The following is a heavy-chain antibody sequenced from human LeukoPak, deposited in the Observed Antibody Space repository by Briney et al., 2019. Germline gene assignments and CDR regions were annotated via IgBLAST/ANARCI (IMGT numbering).Heavy chain of an antibody. CDR3: ARVGWLQVPFDY. D-gene: IGHD5-24*01. CDR2: ISYDGSSK. J-gene: IGHJ4*02. Sequence: GRSLRLSCAASGFTFSSYAMHWVRQAPGKGLEWVAVISYDGSSKYYADSVKGRFTISRDNSKNTLYLQMNSLRAEDTAVYYCARVGWLQVPFDYWGQGTLVTVSS. CDR1: GFTFSSYA. V-gene: IGHV3-30-3*01.